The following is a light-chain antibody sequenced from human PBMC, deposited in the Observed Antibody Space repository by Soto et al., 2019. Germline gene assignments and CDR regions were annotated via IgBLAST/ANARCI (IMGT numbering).Light chain of an antibody. CDR3: QQYGSSPPVT. J-gene: IGKJ5*01. V-gene: IGKV3-20*01. CDR2: GTS. CDR1: QGFGRSY. Sequence: EIVLTQSPGTLSLSPGERATLSGRASQGFGRSYLAWYQQKPGQAPRLLIYGTSGRATGIPDRFSGSGSGTDFTLTISRLEPEDFAVYYCQQYGSSPPVTFGQGTRLEIK.